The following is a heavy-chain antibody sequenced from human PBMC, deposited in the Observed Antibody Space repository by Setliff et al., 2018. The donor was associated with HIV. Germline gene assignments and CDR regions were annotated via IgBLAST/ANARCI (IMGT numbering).Heavy chain of an antibody. Sequence: GGSLRLSCVASGVTISDHEMGWVRQAPGKGLEWVSVIYTDGTTHYADSVKGRFTISRDNSKNTVYLQMSSLRAEDTATYYCARTFRVLRYFGPWGQGTLVTVSS. D-gene: IGHD3-9*01. J-gene: IGHJ5*02. CDR2: IYTDGTT. V-gene: IGHV3-53*01. CDR1: GVTISDHE. CDR3: ARTFRVLRYFGP.